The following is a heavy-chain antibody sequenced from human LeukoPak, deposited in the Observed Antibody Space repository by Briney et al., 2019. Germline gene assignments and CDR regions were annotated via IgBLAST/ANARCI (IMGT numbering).Heavy chain of an antibody. CDR3: ARGRSGWYIGYDAFDI. CDR1: GGSVSSGSYY. J-gene: IGHJ3*02. Sequence: KSSETLSLTCTVSGGSVSSGSYYWSWIRQPPGKGLEWIGYIYYSGSTNYNPSLKSRVTISVDTSKNQFSLKLSSVTAADTAVYYCARGRSGWYIGYDAFDIWGQGTMVTVSS. CDR2: IYYSGST. V-gene: IGHV4-61*01. D-gene: IGHD6-19*01.